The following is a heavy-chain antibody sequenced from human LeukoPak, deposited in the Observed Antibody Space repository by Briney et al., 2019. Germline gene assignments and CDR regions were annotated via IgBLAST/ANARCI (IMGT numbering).Heavy chain of an antibody. CDR1: GYSFTSYY. CDR3: ARANYSGSGSHYNPSFFDY. V-gene: IGHV1-46*01. Sequence: ASVKVSCKASGYSFTSYYMHWVRQAPGQGLEWMGEINPSGGRTNYAQKFQGGVDMTRETSTSTVYMELSSLRSEDTAVYYCARANYSGSGSHYNPSFFDYWGQGTLVTVSS. J-gene: IGHJ4*02. D-gene: IGHD3-10*01. CDR2: INPSGGRT.